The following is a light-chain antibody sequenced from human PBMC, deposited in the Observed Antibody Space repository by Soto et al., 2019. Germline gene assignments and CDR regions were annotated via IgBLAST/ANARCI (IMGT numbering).Light chain of an antibody. CDR1: SSNIGDNP. V-gene: IGLV1-44*01. J-gene: IGLJ1*01. Sequence: QSVLTQPASASGTPGQRITISCSGSSSNIGDNPVNWYQQLPGAAPKLLIYINDQRPSGVPDRFSGSKSGTSASLAISGLQPEDEADYYCAAWDDSLNALFGTGTRSKS. CDR3: AAWDDSLNAL. CDR2: IND.